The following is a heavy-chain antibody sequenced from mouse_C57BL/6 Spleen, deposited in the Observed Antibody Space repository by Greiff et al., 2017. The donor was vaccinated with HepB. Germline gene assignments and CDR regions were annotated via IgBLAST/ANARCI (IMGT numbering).Heavy chain of an antibody. Sequence: VQLQQSGAELVKPGASVKISCKASGYAFSSYWMNWVKQRPGKGLEWIGQIYPGDGDTNYNGKFKGKATLTADKSSSTAYMQLSSLTSEESAVYFCARSEGIYYGSSFDYWGQGTTLTVSS. D-gene: IGHD1-1*01. V-gene: IGHV1-80*01. J-gene: IGHJ2*01. CDR1: GYAFSSYW. CDR3: ARSEGIYYGSSFDY. CDR2: IYPGDGDT.